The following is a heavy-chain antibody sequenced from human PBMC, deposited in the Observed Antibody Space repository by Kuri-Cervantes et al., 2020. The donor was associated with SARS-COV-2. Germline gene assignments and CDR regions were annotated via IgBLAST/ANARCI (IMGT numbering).Heavy chain of an antibody. V-gene: IGHV3-11*01. CDR1: GFTFSDYY. D-gene: IGHD3-22*01. J-gene: IGHJ4*02. Sequence: GESLKISCAASGFTFSDYYMSWIRQAPGKGLEWVSYISSSGSTIYYADSVKGRFTISRDNAKNSLYLQMNSLRAEDTAVYYCARAGYDNSGYYYSFDFWGQGTLVTVSS. CDR2: ISSSGSTI. CDR3: ARAGYDNSGYYYSFDF.